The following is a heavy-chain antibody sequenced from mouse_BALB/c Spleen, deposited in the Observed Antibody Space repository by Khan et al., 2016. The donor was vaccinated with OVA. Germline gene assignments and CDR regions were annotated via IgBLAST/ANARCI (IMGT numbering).Heavy chain of an antibody. CDR1: GFNIKDTY. Sequence: EVQLQQSGAELVKPGASVKLSCTASGFNIKDTYMHWVKQRPEQGLEWIGRIDPANGYTKYDPKFQGKATITADTSSNTAYLQLSSLTSEDTAVYYCARDYWDVVADWGQGTLVTVSA. D-gene: IGHD4-1*01. V-gene: IGHV14-3*02. CDR2: IDPANGYT. CDR3: ARDYWDVVAD. J-gene: IGHJ3*01.